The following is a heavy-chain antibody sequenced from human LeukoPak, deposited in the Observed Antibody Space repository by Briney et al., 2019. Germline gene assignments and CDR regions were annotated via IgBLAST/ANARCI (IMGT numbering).Heavy chain of an antibody. D-gene: IGHD3-22*01. CDR3: AKDRGYYYDSSAYGSYFDY. CDR2: ISWDGGTT. CDR1: GFTFDDYT. Sequence: GSLRLSCEASGFTFDDYTMHWVRQSPGKGLEWVSLISWDGGTTYYADSVRGRFTISRDNSKNSLYLQMNSLRIEDTALYYCAKDRGYYYDSSAYGSYFDYWGQGTLVTVSS. J-gene: IGHJ4*02. V-gene: IGHV3-43*01.